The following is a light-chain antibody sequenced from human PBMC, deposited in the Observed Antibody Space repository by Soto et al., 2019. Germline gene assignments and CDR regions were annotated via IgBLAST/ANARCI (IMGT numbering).Light chain of an antibody. CDR1: QSISRR. V-gene: IGKV1-39*01. CDR3: QQSYSTPLT. Sequence: DIQMTQSPSSLSASVGDRVTITCRASQSISRRLNWYQQKPGKAPKLLIYTASSLQSGVPSRFSGSGSGTDFTLAISSLQPEDFATYYCQQSYSTPLTLGGGTKVDIK. CDR2: TAS. J-gene: IGKJ4*01.